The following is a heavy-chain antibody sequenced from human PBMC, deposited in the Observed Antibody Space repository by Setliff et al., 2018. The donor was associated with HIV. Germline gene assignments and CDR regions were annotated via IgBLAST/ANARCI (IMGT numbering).Heavy chain of an antibody. CDR1: GYIFSSYA. CDR3: ARDSPSGLVFLKPLDH. J-gene: IGHJ4*02. Sequence: GASVKVSCKASGYIFSSYAIAWVRQAPGQGLEWMGWISAYNGDTKYADNFKGRVTLTTDTSKSTGYMEVSRLKSDDTAMYYCARDSPSGLVFLKPLDHWGEGTLVTVSS. CDR2: ISAYNGDT. V-gene: IGHV1-18*01. D-gene: IGHD3-9*01.